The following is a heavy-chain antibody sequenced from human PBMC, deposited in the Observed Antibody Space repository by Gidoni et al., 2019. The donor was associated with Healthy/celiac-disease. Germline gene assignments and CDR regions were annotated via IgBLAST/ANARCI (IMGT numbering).Heavy chain of an antibody. D-gene: IGHD4-17*01. V-gene: IGHV4-31*03. CDR2: IYYSGST. CDR1: GGPISSGGSQ. CDR3: ARDETYGDYPSRGPYYGMDV. Sequence: QVQLQESGPGLVTPSQPLSLTCTVSGGPISSGGSQWSWIRQHPGKGLEWIGYIYYSGSTYYNPSLKSRVTISVDTSKNQSSLKLSSVTAADTAVYYCARDETYGDYPSRGPYYGMDVWGQGTTVTVSS. J-gene: IGHJ6*02.